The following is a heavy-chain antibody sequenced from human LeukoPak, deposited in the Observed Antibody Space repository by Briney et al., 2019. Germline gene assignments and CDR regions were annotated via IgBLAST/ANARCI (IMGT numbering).Heavy chain of an antibody. Sequence: GGSLRLSSAGSGFTFRSYAMSWVRQAPGKGLEWVSAISHSSSGTYYVDSVRGRFTISRDNSKNLLYMQMNSLRAEDTAVYYCANGVAVAGPDAFDIWGQGTMVTVSS. CDR3: ANGVAVAGPDAFDI. V-gene: IGHV3-23*01. CDR1: GFTFRSYA. J-gene: IGHJ3*02. D-gene: IGHD6-13*01. CDR2: ISHSSSGT.